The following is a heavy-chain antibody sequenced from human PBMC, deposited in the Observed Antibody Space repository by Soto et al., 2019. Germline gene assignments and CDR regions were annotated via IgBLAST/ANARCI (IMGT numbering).Heavy chain of an antibody. V-gene: IGHV1-69*02. D-gene: IGHD2-15*01. J-gene: IGHJ1*01. CDR1: GGTFSSYT. CDR3: ASRLGYCSGGSGSAEYFQH. CDR2: IIPILGIA. Sequence: QVQLVQSGAEVKKPGSSVKVSCKASGGTFSSYTISWVRQAPGQGLEWMGRIIPILGIANYAQKFQGRDTITADKSTSRAYMELSSLRSDDTAVYYCASRLGYCSGGSGSAEYFQHWGQGTLVT.